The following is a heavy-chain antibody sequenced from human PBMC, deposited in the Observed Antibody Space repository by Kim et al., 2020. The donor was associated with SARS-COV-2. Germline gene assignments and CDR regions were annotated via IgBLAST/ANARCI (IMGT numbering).Heavy chain of an antibody. CDR2: INPSGGST. V-gene: IGHV1-46*01. D-gene: IGHD3-3*01. CDR1: GYTFTSYY. CDR3: ARDPTLTISDPWGYYYYMDV. Sequence: AAVTVSCKASGYTFTSYYMHWVRQAPGQGLEWMGIINPSGGSTSYAQKFQGRVTMTRDTSTSTVYMELSSLRSEDTAVYYCARDPTLTISDPWGYYYYMDVWGEGTTVTVSS. J-gene: IGHJ6*03.